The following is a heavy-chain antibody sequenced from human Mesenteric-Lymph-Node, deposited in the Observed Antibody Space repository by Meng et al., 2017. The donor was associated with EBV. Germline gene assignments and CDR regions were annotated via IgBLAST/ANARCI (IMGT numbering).Heavy chain of an antibody. CDR2: IYYSGNT. D-gene: IGHD6-13*01. V-gene: IGHV4-30-4*01. CDR3: ARVTYSGSRYPSVFDY. CDR1: GGSSGSANY. Sequence: QLVPPESGPGLVKPSQPLSLPCTVSGGSSGSANYWSWIRQPPGKGLEWIGYIYYSGNTYYNPSLESRVTISIDTSKSQVSLKLTSVSAADTAVYYCARVTYSGSRYPSVFDYWGQGNLVTVSS. J-gene: IGHJ4*02.